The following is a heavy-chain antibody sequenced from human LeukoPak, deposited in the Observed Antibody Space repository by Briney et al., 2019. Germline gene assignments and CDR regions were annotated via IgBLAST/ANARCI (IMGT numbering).Heavy chain of an antibody. J-gene: IGHJ4*02. D-gene: IGHD3-10*01. CDR3: ARGLWFGDENPPYFDY. Sequence: ASVKVSCKASGYTFTVYYMHWVRQAPGQGPEWMGWINTKSGGTKYAQKFQGRVTMTRDTSINTAYMELSSLTFDDTAVYYCARGLWFGDENPPYFDYWGQGILVTVSS. V-gene: IGHV1-2*02. CDR1: GYTFTVYY. CDR2: INTKSGGT.